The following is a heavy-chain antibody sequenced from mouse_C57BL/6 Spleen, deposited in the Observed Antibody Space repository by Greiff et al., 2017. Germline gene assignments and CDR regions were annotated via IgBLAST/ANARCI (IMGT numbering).Heavy chain of an antibody. CDR3: ARGGGMDFDG. CDR2: IDPSDSYT. CDR1: GYTFTSYW. Sequence: QVPLQQPGAELVMPGASVKLSCKASGYTFTSYWMPWVKQRPGQGLEWIGEIDPSDSYTNYNQKFKGKSTLTVDKSSSTAYMQLSSLTSEDSAVYYCARGGGMDFDGWGTGTTVTVSS. J-gene: IGHJ1*03. V-gene: IGHV1-69*01.